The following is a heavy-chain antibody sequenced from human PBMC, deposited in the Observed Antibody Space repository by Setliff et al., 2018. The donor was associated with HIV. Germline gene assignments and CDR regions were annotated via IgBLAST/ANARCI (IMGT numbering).Heavy chain of an antibody. J-gene: IGHJ5*02. D-gene: IGHD3-9*01. Sequence: ASVKVSCKASGYSFTNYDINWVRQATGQGLEWMGWMNPNSGNTGFAQKFQGRVTMTRNTSISTAYMELSSLRPEDTAVYYCATSPRGTYYDILSGRPRGWFDPWGQGTLVTVSS. CDR1: GYSFTNYD. V-gene: IGHV1-8*02. CDR3: ATSPRGTYYDILSGRPRGWFDP. CDR2: MNPNSGNT.